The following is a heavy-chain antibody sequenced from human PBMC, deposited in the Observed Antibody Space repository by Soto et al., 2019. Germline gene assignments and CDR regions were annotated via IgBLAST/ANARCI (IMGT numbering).Heavy chain of an antibody. V-gene: IGHV4-61*01. J-gene: IGHJ4*02. Sequence: QVQLQESGPGLVKPSETLSLTCTVSGGSVSSGSYYWSWIRQPPGKGLEWIGYIYYSGSTNYNTYLKSRVTISVDTSKNQFSLKLSSVTAADTAVYYCARTYYYDSSGYYLRGSFDYWGQGTLVTVSS. CDR2: IYYSGST. D-gene: IGHD3-22*01. CDR3: ARTYYYDSSGYYLRGSFDY. CDR1: GGSVSSGSYY.